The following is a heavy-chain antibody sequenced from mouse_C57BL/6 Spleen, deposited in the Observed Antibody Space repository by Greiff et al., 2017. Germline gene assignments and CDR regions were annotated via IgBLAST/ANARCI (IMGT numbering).Heavy chain of an antibody. V-gene: IGHV1-18*01. CDR1: GYTFTDYN. CDR3: ARLGYSNYEDWFAY. Sequence: VQLKESGPELVKPGASVKIPCKASGYTFTDYNMDWVKQSHGKSLEWIGDINPNNGGTIYNQKFKGKATLTVDKSSSTAYMELRSLTSEDTAVYYCARLGYSNYEDWFAYWGQGTLVTVSA. J-gene: IGHJ3*01. CDR2: INPNNGGT. D-gene: IGHD2-5*01.